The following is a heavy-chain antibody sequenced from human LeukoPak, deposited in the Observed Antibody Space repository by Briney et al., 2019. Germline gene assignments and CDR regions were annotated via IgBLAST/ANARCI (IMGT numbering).Heavy chain of an antibody. J-gene: IGHJ4*02. Sequence: SETLSLTCTVSGGSISSYYWSWIRQPPGKGLEWIGYIYYSGSTNYNPSLKSRVTISVDTSKNQFSLKLSSVTAADTAVYYCASMGGYYYEGYWGQGTLVTVSS. V-gene: IGHV4-59*01. CDR1: GGSISSYY. CDR3: ASMGGYYYEGY. D-gene: IGHD3-22*01. CDR2: IYYSGST.